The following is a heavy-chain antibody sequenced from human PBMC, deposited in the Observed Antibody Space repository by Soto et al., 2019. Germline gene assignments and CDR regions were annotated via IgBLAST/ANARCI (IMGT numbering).Heavy chain of an antibody. Sequence: SETLSLTCSVSGDSISNLDYFWAWIRQPPGQALEYIGYIYKSATTYYNPSFESRVAISVDTSKSQFSPNVTSVTAADTAVYFCARGRYCLTGRCFPNWFDSWGQGALVTVSS. CDR3: ARGRYCLTGRCFPNWFDS. CDR2: IYKSATT. CDR1: GDSISNLDYF. V-gene: IGHV4-30-4*01. D-gene: IGHD7-27*01. J-gene: IGHJ5*01.